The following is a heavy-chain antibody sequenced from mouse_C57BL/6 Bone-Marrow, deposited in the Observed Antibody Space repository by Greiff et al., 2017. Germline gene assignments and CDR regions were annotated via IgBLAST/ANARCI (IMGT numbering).Heavy chain of an antibody. CDR2: ISYDGSN. D-gene: IGHD4-1*01. CDR1: GYSITSGYY. J-gene: IGHJ2*01. CDR3: ARNSGTWGNFDY. Sequence: EVKLQESGPGLVKPSQSLSLTCSVTGYSITSGYYWNWIRQFPGNKLEWMGYISYDGSNNYNPSLKNRISITRDTSKNQFFLKLNSVTTEDTATYYCARNSGTWGNFDYWGQGTTLTVSS. V-gene: IGHV3-6*01.